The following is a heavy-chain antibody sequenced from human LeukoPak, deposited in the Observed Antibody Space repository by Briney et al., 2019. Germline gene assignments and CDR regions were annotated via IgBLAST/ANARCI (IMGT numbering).Heavy chain of an antibody. V-gene: IGHV3-53*01. CDR1: GFTVSSNY. CDR2: IYSGGST. CDR3: AREYGYYGSGSYLNPNYYNYGMDV. D-gene: IGHD3-10*01. J-gene: IGHJ6*02. Sequence: WGSLRLSCAASGFTVSSNYMSWVRQAPGKGLEWVSVIYSGGSTYYADSVKGRFTISRDNSKNTLYLQMNSLRAEDTAVYYCAREYGYYGSGSYLNPNYYNYGMDVWGQGTTDSVSS.